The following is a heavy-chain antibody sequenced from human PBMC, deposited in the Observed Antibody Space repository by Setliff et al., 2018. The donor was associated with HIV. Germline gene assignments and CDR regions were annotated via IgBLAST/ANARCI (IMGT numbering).Heavy chain of an antibody. V-gene: IGHV3-21*01. CDR1: RFAFNTYT. CDR2: LSGRGDYI. Sequence: GGSLRLSCTDSRFAFNTYTMTWVCQAPGKGLEWVSSLSGRGDYIYYTDSVRGRFIISRDNAKNSLYLQMNSLRDEDTAIYYCARDTVSGSFDYWGQGTLVTVSS. CDR3: ARDTVSGSFDY. J-gene: IGHJ4*02.